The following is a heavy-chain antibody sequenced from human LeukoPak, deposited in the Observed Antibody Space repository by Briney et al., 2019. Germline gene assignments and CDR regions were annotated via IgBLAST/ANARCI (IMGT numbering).Heavy chain of an antibody. V-gene: IGHV4-59*01. J-gene: IGHJ4*02. CDR2: IYFSGGT. Sequence: PSETLSLTCTVSGDSISSYYWSWIRQPPGKGLEWIGYIYFSGGTYYDPSLKSRVTISIDTSKNQFSLRLSSVTAADTAVYYCARGSPIALYYFDYWGQGTLVTVSS. CDR1: GDSISSYY. CDR3: ARGSPIALYYFDY.